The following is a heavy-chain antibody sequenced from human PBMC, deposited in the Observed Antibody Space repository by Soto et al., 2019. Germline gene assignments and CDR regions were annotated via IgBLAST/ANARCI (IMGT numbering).Heavy chain of an antibody. CDR2: ISYDGSNK. CDR1: GFTFSSYG. V-gene: IGHV3-30*18. D-gene: IGHD3-22*01. J-gene: IGHJ4*02. CDR3: AKEWGDYYDSSGYYGGGDY. Sequence: GGSLRLSCAASGFTFSSYGMHWVRQAPGKGLEWVAVISYDGSNKYYADSVKGRFTISRDNSKNTLYLQMNSLRAEDTAVYYCAKEWGDYYDSSGYYGGGDYWGQGTLVTVSS.